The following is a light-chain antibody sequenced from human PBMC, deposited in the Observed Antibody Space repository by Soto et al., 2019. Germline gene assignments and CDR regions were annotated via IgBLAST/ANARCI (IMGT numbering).Light chain of an antibody. V-gene: IGKV3-11*01. CDR2: DAS. CDR3: QQRRSRPT. J-gene: IGKJ1*01. CDR1: QSLSSQ. Sequence: VLTQSPGTLSLSPGEGATLSCRASQSLSSQLAWYQQKPGQAPRLLIYDASKRAAGVPGRFSGSGSGTDLPLTITRLDPDDSTMYYCQQRRSRPTFGQGTRVEIK.